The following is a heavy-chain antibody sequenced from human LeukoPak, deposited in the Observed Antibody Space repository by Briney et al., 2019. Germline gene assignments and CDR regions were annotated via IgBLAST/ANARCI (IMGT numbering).Heavy chain of an antibody. CDR3: ARVPRMITFGGVIAINWFDP. J-gene: IGHJ5*02. CDR1: GYTFTGYY. V-gene: IGHV1-2*02. Sequence: GASVKVSCKASGYTFTGYYMHWVRQAPGQGLEWMGWINPNSGGTNYAQKFQGRVTMTRDTSISTAYMELSRLRSDDTAVYYCARVPRMITFGGVIAINWFDPWGQGTLVTVSS. CDR2: INPNSGGT. D-gene: IGHD3-16*02.